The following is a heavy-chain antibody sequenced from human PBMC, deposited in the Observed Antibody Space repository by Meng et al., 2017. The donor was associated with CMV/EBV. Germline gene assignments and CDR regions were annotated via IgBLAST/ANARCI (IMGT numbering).Heavy chain of an antibody. J-gene: IGHJ6*02. CDR1: GGSFSGYY. V-gene: IGHV4-34*01. CDR3: ARGRTVTIMYYYYGMDV. D-gene: IGHD4-17*01. Sequence: SETLSLTCAVYGGSFSGYYWSWIRQPPGKGLEWIGEINHSGSTNYNPSLKSRVTISVDTSKNQFSLKLSSVTAADTAVYYWARGRTVTIMYYYYGMDVWGQGTTVTVSS. CDR2: INHSGST.